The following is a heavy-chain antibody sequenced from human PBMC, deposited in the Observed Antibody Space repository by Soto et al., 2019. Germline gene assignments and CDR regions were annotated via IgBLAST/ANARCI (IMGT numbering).Heavy chain of an antibody. V-gene: IGHV4-31*03. CDR2: IYSSGNS. D-gene: IGHD3-9*01. J-gene: IGHJ4*02. CDR3: ASALTGDYVGFDY. CDR1: GASISRDDYY. Sequence: QVQLQESGPGLVKPSQTLSLTCSVSGASISRDDYYWSWIRPHPGKGLEWVDYIYSSGNSYYTPSLSSRVAISLDTSKNQFSLRLSSVTAADTGVYYCASALTGDYVGFDYWGQGTPATVSS.